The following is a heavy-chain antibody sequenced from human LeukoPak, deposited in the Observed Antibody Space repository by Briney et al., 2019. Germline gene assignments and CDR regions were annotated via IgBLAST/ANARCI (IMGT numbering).Heavy chain of an antibody. Sequence: PSEILSLTCTVSGGSISSSSYYWGWIRQPPGKGLEWIGSIYYSGSTYYNPSLKSRVTISVDTSKNQSSLKLSSVTAADTAVYYCARAEITIFGVVIITPWAYWGQGTLVTVSS. J-gene: IGHJ4*02. D-gene: IGHD3-3*01. CDR2: IYYSGST. V-gene: IGHV4-39*01. CDR1: GGSISSSSYY. CDR3: ARAEITIFGVVIITPWAY.